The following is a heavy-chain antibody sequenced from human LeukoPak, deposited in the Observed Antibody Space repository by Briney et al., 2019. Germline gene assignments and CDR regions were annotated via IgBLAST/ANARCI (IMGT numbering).Heavy chain of an antibody. CDR3: AKDNSAGTTAQLDY. Sequence: GGSLRLPCVASGFTFDDYAMHWVRQAPGKGLEWVSGISWNSGSIGYADSVKGRFTISRDNAKNSLYLQMNSLRAEDTALYYCAKDNSAGTTAQLDYWGQGTLVTVSS. J-gene: IGHJ4*02. D-gene: IGHD1-1*01. CDR1: GFTFDDYA. V-gene: IGHV3-9*01. CDR2: ISWNSGSI.